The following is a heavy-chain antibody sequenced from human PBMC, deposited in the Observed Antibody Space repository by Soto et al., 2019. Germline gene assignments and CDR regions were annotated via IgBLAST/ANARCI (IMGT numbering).Heavy chain of an antibody. CDR1: GGSFSGYY. CDR3: ARGGRSTIFGVVIMLHYYYGMDV. CDR2: INHSGST. Sequence: SETLSLTCAVYGGSFSGYYWSWIRQPPGKGLEWIGEINHSGSTNYNPSLKSRVTISVDTSKNKFYLKLSSVTAADTAVYYCARGGRSTIFGVVIMLHYYYGMDVWGQGTPVTVSS. D-gene: IGHD3-3*01. J-gene: IGHJ6*01. V-gene: IGHV4-34*01.